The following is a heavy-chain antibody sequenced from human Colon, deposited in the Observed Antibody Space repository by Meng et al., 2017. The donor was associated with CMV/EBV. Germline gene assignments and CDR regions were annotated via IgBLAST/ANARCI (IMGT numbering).Heavy chain of an antibody. D-gene: IGHD1-20*01. V-gene: IGHV1-2*02. J-gene: IGHJ5*02. CDR2: INHNSGGT. Sequence: QVQLVQSGAEVKKSGASVTVSCNASVYTFTGCYMNWVRQAPGQGLEWMGWINHNSGGTNYAQKFQGSVTMTREASISTAYLELSRLISDDTAVYYCARAPYNWNDEGWFDPWGQGTLVTVSS. CDR3: ARAPYNWNDEGWFDP. CDR1: VYTFTGCY.